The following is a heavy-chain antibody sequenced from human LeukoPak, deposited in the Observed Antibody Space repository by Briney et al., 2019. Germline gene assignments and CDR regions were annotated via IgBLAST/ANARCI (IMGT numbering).Heavy chain of an antibody. CDR1: GFTFSTYG. D-gene: IGHD4-23*01. CDR2: ISGSGGST. J-gene: IGHJ4*02. V-gene: IGHV3-23*01. Sequence: GGSLRLSCAASGFTFSTYGMSWVRQAPGKGLEWVSTISGSGGSTYYADSVKGRFTVSRDNSKNTLYLQINSLRAEDTAVYYCARKNKVVTYAFDYWGQGALVTVSS. CDR3: ARKNKVVTYAFDY.